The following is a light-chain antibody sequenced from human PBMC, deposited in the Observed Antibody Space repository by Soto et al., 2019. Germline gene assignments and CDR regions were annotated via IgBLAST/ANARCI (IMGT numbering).Light chain of an antibody. V-gene: IGKV1-39*01. CDR3: QQSYTTPLT. CDR1: QSISTY. CDR2: AAS. J-gene: IGKJ3*01. Sequence: DIQMTQSPSSLSASVGDRVTITCRASQSISTYLNWYQQRPGKAPKLLIYAASTLQTGAPSRFGGSGSATDFTLTISSLQPEDFATYYCQQSYTTPLTFGPGTKVDIK.